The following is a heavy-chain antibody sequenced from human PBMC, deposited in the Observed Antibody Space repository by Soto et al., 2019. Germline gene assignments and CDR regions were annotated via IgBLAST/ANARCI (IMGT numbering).Heavy chain of an antibody. CDR2: IIPIFGTA. V-gene: IGHV1-69*01. J-gene: IGHJ6*02. D-gene: IGHD2-2*02. CDR3: AREKCSSTSCYTGAYYYYGMDV. Sequence: QVQLVQSGAEVKKPGSSVKVSCKASGGTFSSYAISWVRQAPGQGLEWMGGIIPIFGTANYAQKIQGRVTITADESTSTAYMELSSLRSEDTAVYYCAREKCSSTSCYTGAYYYYGMDVWGQGTTVTVSS. CDR1: GGTFSSYA.